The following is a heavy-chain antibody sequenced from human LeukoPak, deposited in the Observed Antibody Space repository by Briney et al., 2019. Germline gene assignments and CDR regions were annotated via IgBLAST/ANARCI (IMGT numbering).Heavy chain of an antibody. D-gene: IGHD2-2*01. CDR3: ARPQYQLTNSYIY. Sequence: PGESLKISCKGSGYSFTSYWIGWVRQMPGKGLEWMGIIYPCYSDTRYSPSFQGQVTISADKSISTAYLQWSSLKASDTAIYYCARPQYQLTNSYIYWGQGTLVTVSS. V-gene: IGHV5-51*01. CDR2: IYPCYSDT. J-gene: IGHJ4*02. CDR1: GYSFTSYW.